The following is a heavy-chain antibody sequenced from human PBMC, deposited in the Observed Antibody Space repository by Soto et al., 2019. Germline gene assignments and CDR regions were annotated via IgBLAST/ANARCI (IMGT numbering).Heavy chain of an antibody. CDR2: FNPNSGGT. Sequence: QVQLVQSGAEVKKPGASVKVSCKASGYTFTGYYMHWVRQAPGQGLEWMGWFNPNSGGTNYAQKFQGWVTMTRDTSISTAYMELSRLRSDDTAVYYCARVYGYSSGWFDYWGQGALVTVSS. CDR3: ARVYGYSSGWFDY. D-gene: IGHD6-19*01. CDR1: GYTFTGYY. V-gene: IGHV1-2*04. J-gene: IGHJ4*02.